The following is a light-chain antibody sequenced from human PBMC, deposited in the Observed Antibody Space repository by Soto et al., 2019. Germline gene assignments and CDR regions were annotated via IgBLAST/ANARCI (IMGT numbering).Light chain of an antibody. CDR2: GAS. J-gene: IGKJ5*01. Sequence: EIVLTQSPATLSLSPGERATLSCRASQSVRSNLAWYQQKPGQAPRLLIFGASTRATDIPARFSGSGSGTEFTLTISSLQPEDFAVYYCQQYSNWPPITFGQGTRVEIK. V-gene: IGKV3-15*01. CDR3: QQYSNWPPIT. CDR1: QSVRSN.